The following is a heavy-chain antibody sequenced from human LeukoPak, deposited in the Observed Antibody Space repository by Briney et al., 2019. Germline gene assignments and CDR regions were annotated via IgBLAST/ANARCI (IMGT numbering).Heavy chain of an antibody. CDR2: VGGDGHVT. CDR3: AKTTSTTALDARGVDY. J-gene: IGHJ4*02. CDR1: GFTFSTYV. D-gene: IGHD5-18*01. Sequence: PGGSLRLSCAASGFTFSTYVMSWVRQAPGKGLEWVPSVGGDGHVTYYADSVKGRFTISRDNSKNTLYLQMNSLRAEDTGVYYCAKTTSTTALDARGVDYWGQGTLVTVSS. V-gene: IGHV3-23*01.